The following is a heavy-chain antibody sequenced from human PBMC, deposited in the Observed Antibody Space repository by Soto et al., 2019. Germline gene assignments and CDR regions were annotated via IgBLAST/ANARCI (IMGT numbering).Heavy chain of an antibody. J-gene: IGHJ5*02. Sequence: PGVSLRLSCAAAGFTRSSYAMSWVRQAPVKGLKMLPAISGSGGTTYYTDSVKGRFTISRDNSKNTLYLQMNSLRAGDTAVYYCAKDRVNYVWGSYRAWGQGTLVAVSS. CDR2: ISGSGGTT. CDR1: GFTRSSYA. D-gene: IGHD3-16*01. V-gene: IGHV3-23*01. CDR3: AKDRVNYVWGSYRA.